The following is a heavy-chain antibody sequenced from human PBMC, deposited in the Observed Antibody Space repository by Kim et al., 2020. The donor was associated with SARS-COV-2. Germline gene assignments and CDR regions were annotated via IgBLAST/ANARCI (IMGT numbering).Heavy chain of an antibody. CDR1: GFTFSSYG. CDR2: IWYDGSNK. CDR3: TRAPGISYYFDY. Sequence: GSLRLSCAASGFTFSSYGMHWVRQAPGKGLEWVAVIWYDGSNKYYADSVKGRFTISRDKSKNTLYLQMNSLRAEDTAVYYCTRAPGISYYFDYWGQGTLVTVSS. J-gene: IGHJ4*02. V-gene: IGHV3-33*01.